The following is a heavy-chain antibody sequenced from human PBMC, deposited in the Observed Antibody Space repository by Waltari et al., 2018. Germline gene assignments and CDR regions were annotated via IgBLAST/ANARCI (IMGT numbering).Heavy chain of an antibody. V-gene: IGHV5-51*01. Sequence: EVQLVQSGAEVKKPGASLRICCKGSGYSFTNYWIGWVRQMPEKGLEWMGFIVPCDTDISNGPSSQGQVTMSADKSMATAYLQWSSLNASDTAIYYCGIQNSVAGQFYFDYWGQGTLVTVSS. CDR1: GYSFTNYW. J-gene: IGHJ4*02. CDR2: IVPCDTDI. D-gene: IGHD6-19*01. CDR3: GIQNSVAGQFYFDY.